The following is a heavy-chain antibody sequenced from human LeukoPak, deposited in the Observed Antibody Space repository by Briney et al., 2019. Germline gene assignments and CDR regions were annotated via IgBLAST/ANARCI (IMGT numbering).Heavy chain of an antibody. CDR3: VRDFRSADY. CDR1: GFTVDSSA. CDR2: VQSDGRRV. V-gene: IGHV3-74*03. Sequence: GGSLRLSCVVSGFTVDSSAMHWVRQAPGKGLVWVSGVQSDGRRVTYADSVKGRFTTSRDNAKNTVYLQMNGLREEDTAVYYCVRDFRSADYWGQGTLVTVSS. J-gene: IGHJ4*02.